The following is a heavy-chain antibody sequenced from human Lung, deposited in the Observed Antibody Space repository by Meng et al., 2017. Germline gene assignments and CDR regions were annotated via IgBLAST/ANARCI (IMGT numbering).Heavy chain of an antibody. D-gene: IGHD3-3*01. CDR3: TKNDFHCLGY. J-gene: IGHJ4*02. V-gene: IGHV4-4*02. CDR1: GGSISSDNW. CDR2: IYHSGST. Sequence: QVQLQESGPGLVKPSGTLSLTCAVSGGSISSDNWWSWVRQPPGKGLEWIGEIYHSGSTNYNPSLKSRITISVDKPKNQFSLTLSSVTAADTAVYYCTKNDFHCLGYWGQGTLVTVSS.